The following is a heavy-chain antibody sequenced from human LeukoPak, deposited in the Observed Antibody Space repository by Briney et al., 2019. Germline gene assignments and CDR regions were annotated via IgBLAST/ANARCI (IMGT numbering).Heavy chain of an antibody. Sequence: PSETLSLTCTVSGGSISSYYWSWIRQPPGKGLEWIGYIYYSGSTNYNPSLKSRVTISVDTSKNQFSLKLSSVTAADTAVYYCARYLAGGCSGGSCNDYYYYGMDVWGQGTTVTVSS. J-gene: IGHJ6*02. V-gene: IGHV4-59*08. CDR3: ARYLAGGCSGGSCNDYYYYGMDV. CDR2: IYYSGST. CDR1: GGSISSYY. D-gene: IGHD2-15*01.